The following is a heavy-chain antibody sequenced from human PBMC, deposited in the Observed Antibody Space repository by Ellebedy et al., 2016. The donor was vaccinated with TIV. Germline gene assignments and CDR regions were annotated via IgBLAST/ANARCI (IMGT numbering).Heavy chain of an antibody. D-gene: IGHD3-9*01. J-gene: IGHJ6*02. Sequence: GESLKISCAASGFTFGDYAMSWVRQAPGKGLEWVSAISGRGISTFYADSLKGRFTISRDNSKNTLYLQMNSLRAEDAAVYYCAKEGKGILTDGLDVWGQGTTVTVSS. CDR3: AKEGKGILTDGLDV. CDR1: GFTFGDYA. CDR2: ISGRGIST. V-gene: IGHV3-23*01.